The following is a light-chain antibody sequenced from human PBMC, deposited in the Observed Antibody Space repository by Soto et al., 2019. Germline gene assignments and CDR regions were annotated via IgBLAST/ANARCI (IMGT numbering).Light chain of an antibody. V-gene: IGKV1-5*01. Sequence: DIQMTQSPSTLSASVGDRVTITCRASQTIGGWLAWYQQKPGKAPKLLINDASNLKTGVPSRFSGSGSGTEFALTISSLQPDDFATYYCQQYNDYPLTFGGGTKVEIK. J-gene: IGKJ4*01. CDR2: DAS. CDR1: QTIGGW. CDR3: QQYNDYPLT.